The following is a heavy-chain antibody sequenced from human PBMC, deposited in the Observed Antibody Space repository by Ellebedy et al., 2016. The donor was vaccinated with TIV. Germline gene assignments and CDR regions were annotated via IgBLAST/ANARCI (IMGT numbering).Heavy chain of an antibody. D-gene: IGHD7-27*01. V-gene: IGHV3-23*01. Sequence: GESLKISCAASGFTFSNYAMSWVRQAPGKGLEWVSLISGSGGRTYYADPVKARFTISRDKSTNTLHLQMDNLSAEDTAVYYCATFNWGSDYFEDWGQGTLVTVSS. J-gene: IGHJ4*02. CDR1: GFTFSNYA. CDR3: ATFNWGSDYFED. CDR2: ISGSGGRT.